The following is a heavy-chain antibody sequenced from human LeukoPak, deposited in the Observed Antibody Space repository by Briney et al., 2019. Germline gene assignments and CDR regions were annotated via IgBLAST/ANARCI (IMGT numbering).Heavy chain of an antibody. CDR3: ARARYANAWYAFDT. J-gene: IGHJ3*02. D-gene: IGHD2-2*01. CDR2: LSHSGSS. Sequence: SETLSLTCTVSGGSVSSYYWSWIRRPPGRGLGWIAYLSHSGSSDSNPSLTSRVTTLVDTSKNQFSLKLTSVTAADTAVYYCARARYANAWYAFDTWGHGTMVTVSS. V-gene: IGHV4-59*02. CDR1: GGSVSSYY.